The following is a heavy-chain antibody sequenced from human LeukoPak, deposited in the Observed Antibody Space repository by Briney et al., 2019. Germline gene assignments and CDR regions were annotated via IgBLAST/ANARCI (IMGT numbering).Heavy chain of an antibody. CDR3: ARERGTIVGATIAFDI. Sequence: EASLRVSCKTSGYTFTDDHLHWVRQAPGQGLEWMGGIIPIFGTANYAQKFQGRVTITADESTSTAYMELSSLRSEDTAVYYCARERGTIVGATIAFDIWGQGTMVTVSS. CDR2: IIPIFGTA. D-gene: IGHD1-26*01. V-gene: IGHV1-69*13. CDR1: GYTFTDDH. J-gene: IGHJ3*02.